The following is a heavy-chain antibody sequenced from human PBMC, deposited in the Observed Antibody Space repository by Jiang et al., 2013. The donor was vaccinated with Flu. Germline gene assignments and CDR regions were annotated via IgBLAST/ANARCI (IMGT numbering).Heavy chain of an antibody. CDR3: VRGLKVWVPAALAYYYYYGMDV. CDR2: INHSGST. J-gene: IGHJ6*02. D-gene: IGHD2-2*01. V-gene: IGHV4-34*01. Sequence: EWIGEINHSGSTNYNPSLKSRVTISVDTSKNQFSLKLSSVTAADTAVYYCVRGLKVWVPAALAYYYYYGMDVWGQGTTVTVSS.